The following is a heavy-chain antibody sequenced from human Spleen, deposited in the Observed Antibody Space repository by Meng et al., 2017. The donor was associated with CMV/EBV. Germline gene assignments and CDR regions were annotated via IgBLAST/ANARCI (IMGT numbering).Heavy chain of an antibody. CDR3: ARNGDYYDSFGYTSYFDY. D-gene: IGHD3-22*01. J-gene: IGHJ4*02. Sequence: GGSLRLSCAASGFIFSTYGMHWVRQAPGKGLEWVAFIRYDGSNKYYADSVRGRFTISRDNSNNTLYLQMNRLRAEDTAVYYCARNGDYYDSFGYTSYFDYWGQGTLVTVSS. V-gene: IGHV3-30*02. CDR1: GFIFSTYG. CDR2: IRYDGSNK.